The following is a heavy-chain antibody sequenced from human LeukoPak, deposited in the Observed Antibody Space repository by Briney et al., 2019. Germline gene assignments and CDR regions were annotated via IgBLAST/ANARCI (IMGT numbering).Heavy chain of an antibody. Sequence: PSETLSLTCTVSGGSISTYYWSWIRQPAGKGLEWIGRLYTSGSTNYNPSLKSRVTMSVDTSKNQFSPKLSSVTAADTAVYYCARSGYCRGGRCYYYFDYWGQGTLVTVSS. J-gene: IGHJ4*02. V-gene: IGHV4-4*07. CDR2: LYTSGST. CDR3: ARSGYCRGGRCYYYFDY. CDR1: GGSISTYY. D-gene: IGHD2-15*01.